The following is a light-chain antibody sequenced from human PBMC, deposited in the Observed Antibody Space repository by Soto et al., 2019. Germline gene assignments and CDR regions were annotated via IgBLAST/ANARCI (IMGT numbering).Light chain of an antibody. CDR1: SSDVGGYNY. V-gene: IGLV2-14*03. Sequence: QSVLTQSPSASGSFGQSVTISCTGTSSDVGGYNYVSWYQHHPGKAPKLMIYDVSNRPSGVSNRFSGSKSGNTASLTISGLQAEDEADYYCSSYTSSSTYVFGTGTKVTVL. J-gene: IGLJ1*01. CDR2: DVS. CDR3: SSYTSSSTYV.